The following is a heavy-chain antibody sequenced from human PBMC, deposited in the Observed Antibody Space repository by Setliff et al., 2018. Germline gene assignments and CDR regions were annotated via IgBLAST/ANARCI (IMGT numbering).Heavy chain of an antibody. Sequence: PSETLSLTCDVSSYSISRGYYWGWIRQAPGKGLEFIGSIYHGGNIVYNPSLESRVTISADTSKNQLSLTLTSVTAADTAVYYCARAPPPWLQSLGGDYWGQGTLVTVSS. CDR1: SYSISRGYY. CDR3: ARAPPPWLQSLGGDY. V-gene: IGHV4-38-2*01. D-gene: IGHD5-12*01. CDR2: IYHGGNI. J-gene: IGHJ4*02.